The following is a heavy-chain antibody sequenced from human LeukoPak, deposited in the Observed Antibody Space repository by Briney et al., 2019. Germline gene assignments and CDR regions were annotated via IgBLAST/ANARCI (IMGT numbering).Heavy chain of an antibody. Sequence: GGSLRLSCAASGFTFSSYAMHWVRQAPGKGLEWVAVISYDGSNKYYADSVKGRFTISRDNSKNTLYLQMNSLRAEDTAVYYCARDHHDTDSLPDYWGQGTLVAVSS. CDR3: ARDHHDTDSLPDY. D-gene: IGHD3-9*01. CDR1: GFTFSSYA. J-gene: IGHJ4*02. CDR2: ISYDGSNK. V-gene: IGHV3-30-3*01.